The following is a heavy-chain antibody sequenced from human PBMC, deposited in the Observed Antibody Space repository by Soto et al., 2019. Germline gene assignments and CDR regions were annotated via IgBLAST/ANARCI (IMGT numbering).Heavy chain of an antibody. CDR3: ARHATYYDILSGYCFDY. CDR1: GYSFTSYK. CDR2: IYPGDSVT. D-gene: IGHD3-9*01. J-gene: IGHJ4*02. Sequence: GESLKISCKGSGYSFTSYKIAWVRQMPGKGLEWMAIIYPGDSVTRYSPSFQGQVTLSADKSTSTAYLQWSSVKASDTAMYYCARHATYYDILSGYCFDYWGQGTLVTVSS. V-gene: IGHV5-51*01.